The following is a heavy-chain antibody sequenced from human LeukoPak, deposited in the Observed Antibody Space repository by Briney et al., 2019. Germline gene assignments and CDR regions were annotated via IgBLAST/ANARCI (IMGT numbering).Heavy chain of an antibody. CDR3: ARDLWSGYYDNSDSSIAYPS. D-gene: IGHD3-22*01. CDR1: GGTFSSYA. V-gene: IGHV1-69*04. CDR2: IIPILGIA. J-gene: IGHJ5*02. Sequence: GSSVKVSCKASGGTFSSYAISWVRQAPGQGLEWMGRIIPILGIANYAQKFQGRVTITADKSTSTAYMELSSLRSEDTAVYYCARDLWSGYYDNSDSSIAYPSWGQGTLVTVSS.